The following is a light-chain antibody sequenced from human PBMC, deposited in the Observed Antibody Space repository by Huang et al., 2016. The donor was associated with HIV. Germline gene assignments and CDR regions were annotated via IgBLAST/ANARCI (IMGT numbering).Light chain of an antibody. Sequence: DIVMNQSPDSLAVSLGERATINCKPSQSILSSSNNKNYLAWYQQKPGQPPKLLINWESIREYGVPDRFSGSESVTDFTLTISSLQAEDVAVYYCQQFYSTALTFGGGTKVEIK. CDR2: WES. V-gene: IGKV4-1*01. CDR1: QSILSSSNNKNY. CDR3: QQFYSTALT. J-gene: IGKJ4*01.